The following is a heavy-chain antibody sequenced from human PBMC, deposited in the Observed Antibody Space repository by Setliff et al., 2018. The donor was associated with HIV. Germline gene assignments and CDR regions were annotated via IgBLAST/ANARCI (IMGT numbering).Heavy chain of an antibody. D-gene: IGHD4-17*01. CDR2: INHTGNT. V-gene: IGHV4-34*01. J-gene: IGHJ4*02. CDR3: VRDDYGYNGKGFDY. Sequence: SETLSLTCAVYGGSFSGYHWNWIRQFPGKGLEWIGEINHTGNTQYNPSLKSRVTMSEETSKNQFSQRLSSVTAADTAMYYCVRDDYGYNGKGFDYWGPGTLVTVSS. CDR1: GGSFSGYH.